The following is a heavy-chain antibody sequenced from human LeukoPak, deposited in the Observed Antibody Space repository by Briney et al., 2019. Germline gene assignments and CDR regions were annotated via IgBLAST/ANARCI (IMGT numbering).Heavy chain of an antibody. CDR1: GFTFSNYW. J-gene: IGHJ4*02. CDR3: ARLVVPPGNRGWYYEH. V-gene: IGHV3-7*03. D-gene: IGHD2-2*01. Sequence: GGSLRLSCAASGFTFSNYWMSWVRQGPGEGLEGVANINQGGREKYYVESVKGRFTISRDNAKNSLDLQMNSLRVEDTAIYYCARLVVPPGNRGWYYEHWGQGTLVTVS. CDR2: INQGGREK.